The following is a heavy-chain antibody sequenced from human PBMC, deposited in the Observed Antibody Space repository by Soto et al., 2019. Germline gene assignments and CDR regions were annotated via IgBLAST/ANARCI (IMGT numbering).Heavy chain of an antibody. CDR3: AKDRLVYYYYYGMDV. V-gene: IGHV3-30*18. J-gene: IGHJ6*02. CDR2: ISYDGSNK. Sequence: QVQLVESGGGVVQPGRSLRLSCAASGFTFSSYGMHWVRQAPGKGLEWVAVISYDGSNKYYADSMKGRFTISRDNSKNTLYLQMNSLRAEDTAVYYCAKDRLVYYYYYGMDVWGQGTTVTVSS. CDR1: GFTFSSYG.